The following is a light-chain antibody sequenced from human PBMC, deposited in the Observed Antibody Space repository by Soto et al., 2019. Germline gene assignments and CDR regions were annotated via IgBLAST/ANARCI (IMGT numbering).Light chain of an antibody. Sequence: ELVLTQSPVALSLSSGERATLSCRASQSVSSTLLTWYQQKPGQAPRLLIYGVSSRATGIPDRFSGSGSGTDLNLTISRVEPEDFAVYFCQHYGDSSWTFGQGSRVAIK. CDR2: GVS. J-gene: IGKJ1*01. CDR1: QSVSSTL. V-gene: IGKV3-20*01. CDR3: QHYGDSSWT.